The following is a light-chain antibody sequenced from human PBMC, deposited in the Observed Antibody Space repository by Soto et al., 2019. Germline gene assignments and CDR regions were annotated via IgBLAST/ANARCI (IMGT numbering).Light chain of an antibody. CDR2: DAS. Sequence: EIVLTQSPATLSLSPGERATLSCRASQSVSSYLAWYQQNPGQAPRLLIYDASNMANGIPARFSGSVSGTDFTRTISSLEPEEFAVYNCQQRSNWPPRPFGGGTKVEIK. CDR1: QSVSSY. V-gene: IGKV3-11*01. CDR3: QQRSNWPPRP. J-gene: IGKJ4*01.